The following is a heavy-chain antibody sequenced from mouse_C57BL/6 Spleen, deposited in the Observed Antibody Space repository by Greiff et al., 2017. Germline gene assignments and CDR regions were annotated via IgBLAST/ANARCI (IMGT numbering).Heavy chain of an antibody. Sequence: EVQRVQSGGDLVKPGGSLKLSCAASGFTFSSYGMSWVRQTPDKRLEWVATISSGGSYTYYTDSVKGRFTIARDNAKNTLYLQISSLKSEDTAMYYCARITAVLFDYWGQGTTLTVSS. V-gene: IGHV5-6*01. J-gene: IGHJ2*01. CDR3: ARITAVLFDY. CDR2: ISSGGSYT. D-gene: IGHD1-1*01. CDR1: GFTFSSYG.